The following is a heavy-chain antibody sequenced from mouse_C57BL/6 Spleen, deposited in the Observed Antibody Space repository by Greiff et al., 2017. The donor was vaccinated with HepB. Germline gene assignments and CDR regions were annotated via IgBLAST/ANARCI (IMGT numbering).Heavy chain of an antibody. CDR3: ARSDGSSFDY. D-gene: IGHD1-1*01. J-gene: IGHJ2*01. CDR1: GYAFSSSR. V-gene: IGHV1-82*01. Sequence: VQLQQSGPELVKPGASVKISCKASGYAFSSSRMNWVKQRPGKGLEWIGRIYTGDGDTNYKGKFKGKATLTADKSSSTAYMQLSSPTSEDSAVYFCARSDGSSFDYWGQGTTLTVSS. CDR2: IYTGDGDT.